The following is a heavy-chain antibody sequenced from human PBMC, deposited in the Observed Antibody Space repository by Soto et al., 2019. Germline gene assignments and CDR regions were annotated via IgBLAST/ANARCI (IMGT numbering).Heavy chain of an antibody. D-gene: IGHD2-15*01. Sequence: PGGSLRLSCAASGFIFSDYYMSWIRQAPGKGLEWVSYISSGSIIYYADSVKGRFAISRDDAKNSVYLQMNSLRAEDTAVYYCAREEGYCGGGYCFRSAFDLWGQGTVVTVSS. J-gene: IGHJ3*01. CDR1: GFIFSDYY. V-gene: IGHV3-11*04. CDR3: AREEGYCGGGYCFRSAFDL. CDR2: ISSGSII.